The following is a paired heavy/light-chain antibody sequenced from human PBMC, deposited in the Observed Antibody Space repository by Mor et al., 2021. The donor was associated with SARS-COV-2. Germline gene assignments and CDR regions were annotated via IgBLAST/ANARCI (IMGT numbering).Light chain of an antibody. CDR3: QAWGITIQVL. CDR1: ELGRMGHNF. V-gene: IGLV3-1*01. J-gene: IGLJ3*02. CDR2: QDT. Sequence: SYGLTQPPSVSVSPGQTASITCSGDELGRMGHNFVSWYQHKPGQSPILVIYQDTKRPSGIPERFSGSNSGNTATLTISGPQAVDEADYYCQAWGITIQVLFGGGTKLTVL.
Heavy chain of an antibody. J-gene: IGHJ4*02. CDR1: NYSISSGYY. CDR2: MYHSGST. Sequence: QVQLQESGPGLVKPSETLSLTCTVSNYSISSGYYWGWIRQPPGRGLEWIGSMYHSGSTYSNPSLASRGTVSLDTSKNQVSLKLNSVTAADTAVYYCARVVYSSDWDGVTSSIDNWGQGILVTVSS. CDR3: ARVVYSSDWDGVTSSIDN. D-gene: IGHD6-19*01. V-gene: IGHV4-38-2*02.